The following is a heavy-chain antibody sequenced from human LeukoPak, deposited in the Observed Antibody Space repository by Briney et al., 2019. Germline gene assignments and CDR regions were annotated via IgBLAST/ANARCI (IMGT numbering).Heavy chain of an antibody. J-gene: IGHJ4*02. V-gene: IGHV1-24*01. CDR1: GYTLTELS. CDR2: FDPEDGET. D-gene: IGHD1-26*01. CDR3: ATAGRGSYAPILFDY. Sequence: ASVKVSCKVSGYTLTELSMHWVRQAPGKGLEWMGGFDPEDGETIYAQKFQGRVTMTEDTSTDTAYMELSSLGSEDTAVYYCATAGRGSYAPILFDYWGQGTLVTVSS.